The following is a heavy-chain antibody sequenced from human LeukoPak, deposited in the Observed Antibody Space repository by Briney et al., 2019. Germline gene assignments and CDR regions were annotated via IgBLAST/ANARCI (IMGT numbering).Heavy chain of an antibody. CDR1: GFTLSTFA. V-gene: IGHV3-30*02. CDR3: AKEPPGGWSIDL. D-gene: IGHD3-16*01. Sequence: GGSLRLSCAVSGFTLSTFAWHGVRQPPGKGREWGAFMGPDETDIHYADSVKGRFIISRDNSRNTLSLDMSSLRAEDTAVYYCAKEPPGGWSIDLCGRGTLVSVSS. CDR2: MGPDETDI. J-gene: IGHJ2*01.